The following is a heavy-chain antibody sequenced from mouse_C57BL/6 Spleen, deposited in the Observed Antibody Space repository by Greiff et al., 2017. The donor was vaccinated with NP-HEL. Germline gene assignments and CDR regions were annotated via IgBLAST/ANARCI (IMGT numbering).Heavy chain of an antibody. Sequence: EVKLMESGGGLVQPGGSLKLSCAASGFTFSDYYMYWVRQTPEKRLEWVAYISNGGGSTYYPDTVKGRFTISRDNAKNTLYLQMSRLKSEDTAMYYCARPYYDYDAGAWFADWGQGTLVTVSA. CDR3: ARPYYDYDAGAWFAD. J-gene: IGHJ3*01. V-gene: IGHV5-12*01. CDR1: GFTFSDYY. CDR2: ISNGGGST. D-gene: IGHD2-4*01.